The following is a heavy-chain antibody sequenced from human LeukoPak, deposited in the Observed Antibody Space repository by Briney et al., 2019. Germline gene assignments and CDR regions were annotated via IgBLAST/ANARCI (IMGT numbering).Heavy chain of an antibody. CDR2: TSYHGYDQ. Sequence: PGGSLRLSCAASGFTFNNYGLHWVRQAPGKGLEWVRFTSYHGYDQYYADYVKGRVTISRDNSKTTLYLQITSLTVEHPAVYHCAKDVRAGWSFDYWGQRALVTVSS. J-gene: IGHJ4*02. V-gene: IGHV3-30*02. CDR1: GFTFNNYG. D-gene: IGHD6-19*01. CDR3: AKDVRAGWSFDY.